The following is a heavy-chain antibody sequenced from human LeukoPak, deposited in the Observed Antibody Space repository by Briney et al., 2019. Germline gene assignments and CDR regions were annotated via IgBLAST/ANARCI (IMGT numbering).Heavy chain of an antibody. Sequence: SETLSLTCTVSGDSIKDYYWSWIRQPAGKGLEWIGRMSKSGNTNCNPSLKSRLTMSIETSKNQFSLKLSSVTAADTAVYYCARQGSENYFDSWGLGTLVTVSS. V-gene: IGHV4-4*07. CDR1: GDSIKDYY. CDR2: MSKSGNT. D-gene: IGHD6-19*01. CDR3: ARQGSENYFDS. J-gene: IGHJ4*02.